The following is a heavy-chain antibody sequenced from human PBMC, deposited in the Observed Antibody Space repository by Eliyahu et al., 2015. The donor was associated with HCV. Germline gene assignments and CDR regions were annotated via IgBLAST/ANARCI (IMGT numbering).Heavy chain of an antibody. CDR3: ARNYDILIGFYAYYGMDV. Sequence: QVQLVQSGAEVRKPGASVRISCKASGYTFTSYYIHWVRQAPGQGLEWVGVINPSGGSTTYTQKLQGRVTMTRDKSASTVYMELSSLRSEDTAVYYCARNYDILIGFYAYYGMDVWGPGTTVTVSS. D-gene: IGHD3-9*01. CDR2: INPSGGST. CDR1: GYTFTSYY. V-gene: IGHV1-46*01. J-gene: IGHJ6*02.